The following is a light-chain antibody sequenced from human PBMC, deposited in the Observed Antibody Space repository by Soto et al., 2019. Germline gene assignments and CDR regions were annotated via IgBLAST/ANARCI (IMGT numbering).Light chain of an antibody. CDR3: QQFSSYPLT. Sequence: EVGWPKYPCTLSLSPGERSTLSCISSQSVSSSYLAWYQQKPGQAPRLLIYDASNRATGIPARFSGSGSGTDFTLTISRLEPEDFAVYYCQQFSSYPLTFGGGTKVDI. J-gene: IGKJ4*01. V-gene: IGKV3-20*01. CDR1: QSVSSSY. CDR2: DAS.